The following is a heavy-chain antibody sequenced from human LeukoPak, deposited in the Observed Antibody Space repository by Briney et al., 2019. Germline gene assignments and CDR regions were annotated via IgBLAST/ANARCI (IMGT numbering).Heavy chain of an antibody. CDR2: IYYSGST. D-gene: IGHD4-17*01. J-gene: IGHJ4*02. V-gene: IGHV4-39*01. CDR1: GGSIITRGFY. CDR3: ARHDYSDDDPNCFDY. Sequence: SETLSLTCTVSGGSIITRGFYWGRIRQPPWKGLEWIGSIYYSGSTYYNPSLKSRVTISVDTSKNQFSLKLSSVTAADTAVFYCARHDYSDDDPNCFDYWGQGTLVTVSS.